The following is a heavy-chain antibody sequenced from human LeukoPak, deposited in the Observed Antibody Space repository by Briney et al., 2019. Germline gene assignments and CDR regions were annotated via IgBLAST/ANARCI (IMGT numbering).Heavy chain of an antibody. CDR2: IYYSGST. Sequence: PSETLSLTCTVSGGSISSSIYFWGWIRPPPGKGLEWIGSIYYSGSTSSNPSLNSRVTISVDTSNNQFSLKLSSVTAADTAVYFCARGGAYCSGGSCPNLYFDSWGQGTLVPVSS. CDR1: GGSISSSIYF. J-gene: IGHJ4*02. V-gene: IGHV4-39*07. D-gene: IGHD2-15*01. CDR3: ARGGAYCSGGSCPNLYFDS.